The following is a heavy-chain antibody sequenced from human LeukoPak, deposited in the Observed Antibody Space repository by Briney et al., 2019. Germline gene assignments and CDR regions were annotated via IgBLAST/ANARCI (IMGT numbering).Heavy chain of an antibody. CDR3: VKVAGHDNRDDSFDI. D-gene: IGHD3-22*01. CDR2: ISDSGSRP. Sequence: GGSLRLSCAASGFIFRNSGMNWVRQAPGKGLEWVSGISDSGSRPYYADSVKGRSTISRDNSKNTLYLQINSLTVEDTASYYCVKVAGHDNRDDSFDIWGLGTMVTVSS. CDR1: GFIFRNSG. J-gene: IGHJ3*02. V-gene: IGHV3-23*01.